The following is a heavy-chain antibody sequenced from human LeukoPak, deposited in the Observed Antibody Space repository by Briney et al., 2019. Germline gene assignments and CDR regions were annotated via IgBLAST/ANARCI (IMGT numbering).Heavy chain of an antibody. D-gene: IGHD5-18*01. CDR1: GGTFSSYA. CDR2: IIPIFGTA. J-gene: IGHJ4*02. Sequence: ASVKVSCKASGGTFSSYAISWVRQAPGQGLEWMGRIIPIFGTANYAQKFQGRVTITTDESTSTAYMELSSLRSEDTAVYYCAIGKVSYSYGDRLTVCYWGQGTLVTISS. CDR3: AIGKVSYSYGDRLTVCY. V-gene: IGHV1-69*05.